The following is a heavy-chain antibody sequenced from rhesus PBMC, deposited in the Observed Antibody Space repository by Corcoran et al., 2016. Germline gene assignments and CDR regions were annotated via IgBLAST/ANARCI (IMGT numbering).Heavy chain of an antibody. J-gene: IGHJ4*01. CDR2: MNGNMAGT. CDR3: ARVGTVLYYFDY. D-gene: IGHD5-24*01. Sequence: QVQLQESGPGLVKPSETLSLTCDVSGGTISGYYWSWIRQPTGKGLEWIGNMNGNMAGTNYNPSLKSRVTSSKDTSKNQFSLKLSSVTAADTAVYYCARVGTVLYYFDYWGQGVLVTVSS. V-gene: IGHV4-81*01. CDR1: GGTISGYY.